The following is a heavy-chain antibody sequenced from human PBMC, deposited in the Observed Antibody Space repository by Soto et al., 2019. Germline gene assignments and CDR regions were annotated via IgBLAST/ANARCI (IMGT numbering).Heavy chain of an antibody. CDR2: INHSGST. J-gene: IGHJ4*02. CDR3: ARVSTGTLDS. V-gene: IGHV4-34*01. Sequence: QVKLQQLGAGLLKPSETLSLTCAVYGGSFSGYYWSWIRQPPGKGLEWIGEINHSGSTNYNPSLKSRVAISVDTSKNQFSLELSSVTAADTAVYYYARVSTGTLDSWGQGTLVTVSS. D-gene: IGHD4-17*01. CDR1: GGSFSGYY.